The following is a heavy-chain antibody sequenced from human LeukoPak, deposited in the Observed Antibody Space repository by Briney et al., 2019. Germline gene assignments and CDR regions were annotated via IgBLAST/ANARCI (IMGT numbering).Heavy chain of an antibody. V-gene: IGHV5-51*01. D-gene: IGHD3-22*01. Sequence: GESLKISCKVSGYSFTSYWIGWVRQMPGKGLEWMGIIYPGDSDTRYSPSFQGQVTISADKSISTASLQWSSLKASDTAMYYCARLGFYYDSSGYSYYFDYWGQGTLVTVSS. J-gene: IGHJ4*02. CDR3: ARLGFYYDSSGYSYYFDY. CDR2: IYPGDSDT. CDR1: GYSFTSYW.